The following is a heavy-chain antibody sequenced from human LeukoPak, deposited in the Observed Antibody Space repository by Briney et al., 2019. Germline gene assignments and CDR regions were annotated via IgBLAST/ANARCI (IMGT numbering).Heavy chain of an antibody. J-gene: IGHJ4*02. CDR2: IYSGGGT. CDR1: GFTVTNNY. V-gene: IGHV3-53*01. D-gene: IGHD6-13*01. CDR3: ARDRGAAAGD. Sequence: PGGSLRLSCVASGFTVTNNYMSWVRQAPGKGLEWVSVIYSGGGTHYADSVKGRFTISRDNSKNTVFLQMNSLRAEDTAVYYCARDRGAAAGDWGQGTLVTVSS.